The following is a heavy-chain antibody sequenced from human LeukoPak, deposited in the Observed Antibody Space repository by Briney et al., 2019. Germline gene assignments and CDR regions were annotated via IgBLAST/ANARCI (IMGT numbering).Heavy chain of an antibody. D-gene: IGHD2/OR15-2a*01. J-gene: IGHJ4*02. CDR2: IKHDGSEK. V-gene: IGHV3-7*01. Sequence: GGSLRLSCAASGFTFRTYGMHWVRQAPGKGLEWVANIKHDGSEKYYVDSVKGRFTISRDNAKDSLYLQMNSLRAQDTAVYYCARANSLGYWGQGTLVTVSS. CDR3: ARANSLGY. CDR1: GFTFRTYG.